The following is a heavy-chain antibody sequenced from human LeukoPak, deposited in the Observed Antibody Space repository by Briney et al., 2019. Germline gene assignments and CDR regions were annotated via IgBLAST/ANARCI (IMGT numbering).Heavy chain of an antibody. J-gene: IGHJ1*01. Sequence: GGSLRLSCGASGFTFSGYSMNWVRQAPGKGLEWVSYISSASSIISYVDSVRGRFTISRDNSKNTLYLQMNNLRVDDTAVYYCAKDRIIISFGDVSKHWGQGTLVTVSS. CDR1: GFTFSGYS. CDR2: ISSASSII. D-gene: IGHD3-10*01. V-gene: IGHV3-48*04. CDR3: AKDRIIISFGDVSKH.